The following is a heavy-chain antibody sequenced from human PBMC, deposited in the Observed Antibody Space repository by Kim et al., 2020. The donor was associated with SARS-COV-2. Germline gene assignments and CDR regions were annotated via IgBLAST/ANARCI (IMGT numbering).Heavy chain of an antibody. J-gene: IGHJ4*02. CDR3: SRGQVEIRLILVAIFSSRHCFDY. Sequence: GGSLRLSCVVNGFTISNYPMNWVRQGQGKGLEWVSSISDRGGSTDYANSVKGRFTISRDNSKNTVYLQMNSLIAEDTALYYFSRGQVEIRLILVAIFSSRHCFDYWGEGSLVTVSS. CDR1: GFTISNYP. CDR2: ISDRGGST. D-gene: IGHD3-22*01. V-gene: IGHV3-23*01.